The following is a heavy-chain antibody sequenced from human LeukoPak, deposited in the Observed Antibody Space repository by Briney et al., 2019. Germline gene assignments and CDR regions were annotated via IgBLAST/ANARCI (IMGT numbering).Heavy chain of an antibody. Sequence: SSETLSLTCTVSGGSISSSSYYWGWLRQPPGKGLEWIGSIYYSGSTYYNPSLKSRVTISVDTSKNQFSLKLSSVTAADTAVYYCARAPARNMVRGVIIIASWLDFDYWGQGTLVTVSS. CDR1: GGSISSSSYY. D-gene: IGHD3-10*01. CDR2: IYYSGST. V-gene: IGHV4-39*07. CDR3: ARAPARNMVRGVIIIASWLDFDY. J-gene: IGHJ4*02.